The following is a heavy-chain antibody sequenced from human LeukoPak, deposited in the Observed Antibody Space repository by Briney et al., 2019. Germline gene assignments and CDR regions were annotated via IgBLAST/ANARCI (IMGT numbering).Heavy chain of an antibody. J-gene: IGHJ4*02. D-gene: IGHD6-6*01. CDR1: GFTFSSFW. Sequence: GGSLRLSCVASGFTFSSFWMSWVRQAPGKGLEWVANIKQDGSVKYYVDSLKGRFTISRDNARNSVYLQMNSLRAEDTAVYYCARIGYSSSSFDYWGQGTLVTVSS. V-gene: IGHV3-7*01. CDR3: ARIGYSSSSFDY. CDR2: IKQDGSVK.